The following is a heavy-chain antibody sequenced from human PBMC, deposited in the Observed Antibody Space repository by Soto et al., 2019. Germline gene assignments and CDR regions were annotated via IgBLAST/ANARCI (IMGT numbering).Heavy chain of an antibody. V-gene: IGHV3-23*01. J-gene: IGHJ4*02. CDR1: RFTFSNYA. D-gene: IGHD6-6*01. CDR2: ISGSGVGT. CDR3: AKGSSSSRPYYFDH. Sequence: TGGSLRLSCAASRFTFSNYAMSWVRQAPGEGLEWVSAISGSGVGTYYADSVKGRFTISRDNSKNTLSLQMNSLRAEDTAVYYCAKGSSSSRPYYFDHWGQGTLVTVSS.